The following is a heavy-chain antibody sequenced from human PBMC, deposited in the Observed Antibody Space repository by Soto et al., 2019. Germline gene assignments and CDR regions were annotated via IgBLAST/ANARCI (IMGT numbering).Heavy chain of an antibody. CDR1: GGTFSSYA. J-gene: IGHJ6*02. CDR3: ARVPPPAASPDYYYYGMDV. CDR2: IIPIFGTA. D-gene: IGHD2-2*01. V-gene: IGHV1-69*13. Sequence: ASVKVSCKASGGTFSSYAISWVRQAPGQGLEWMGGIIPIFGTANYAQKFQGRVTITADESTSTAYMELSSLRSEDTAVYYCARVPPPAASPDYYYYGMDVWGQGTTVTVSS.